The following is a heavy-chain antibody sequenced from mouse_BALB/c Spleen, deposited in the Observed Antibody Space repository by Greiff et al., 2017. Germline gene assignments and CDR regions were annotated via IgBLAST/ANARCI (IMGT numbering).Heavy chain of an antibody. D-gene: IGHD2-14*01. V-gene: IGHV1-12*01. CDR1: GYTFTSYN. J-gene: IGHJ3*01. CDR2: IYPGNGDT. CDR3: AREVRPFLAY. Sequence: QVQLQQPGAELVKPGASVKMSCKASGYTFTSYNMHWVKQTPGQGLEWIGAIYPGNGDTSYNQKFKGKATLTADKSSSTAYMQLSSLTSEDSAVYYCAREVRPFLAYWGQGTLVTVSA.